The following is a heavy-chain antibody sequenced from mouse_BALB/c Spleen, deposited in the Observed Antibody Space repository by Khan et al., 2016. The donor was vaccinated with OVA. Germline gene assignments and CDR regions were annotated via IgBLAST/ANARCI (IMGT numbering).Heavy chain of an antibody. CDR2: INYSGST. V-gene: IGHV3-2*02. D-gene: IGHD1-1*01. CDR1: GYSITSDYA. CDR3: ARPNYFDCALDY. Sequence: EVQLVESGPGLVKPSQSLSLTCTVTGYSITSDYAWSWIRQFPGNKLEWMGYINYSGSTNYNPSLKSRISVTRDTSENQFFLQLNSVTTEDTATYYYARPNYFDCALDYWGQGTSVTVSS. J-gene: IGHJ4*01.